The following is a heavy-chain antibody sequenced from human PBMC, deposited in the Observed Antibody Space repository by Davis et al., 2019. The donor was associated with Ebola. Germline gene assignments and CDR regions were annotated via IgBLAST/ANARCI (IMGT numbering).Heavy chain of an antibody. Sequence: ASVKVSCKASGYNFINYYMHWVRHAPGQGLEWMGIINPSGGSTTYPQKFQGRVTMTRDTSTSTIYMELSSLRSADTAVYYCARSLPWEFYFDWWGQGTLVTVSS. CDR2: INPSGGST. CDR1: GYNFINYY. J-gene: IGHJ4*02. D-gene: IGHD1-26*01. CDR3: ARSLPWEFYFDW. V-gene: IGHV1-46*01.